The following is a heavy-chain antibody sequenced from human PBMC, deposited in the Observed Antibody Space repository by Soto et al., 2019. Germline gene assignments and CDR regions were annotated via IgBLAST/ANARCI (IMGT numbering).Heavy chain of an antibody. CDR3: ARGTAATGNVDY. CDR1: GGSISSFY. D-gene: IGHD6-13*01. V-gene: IGHV4-59*01. Sequence: QVQLQESGPGLVKPSETLSLTCTVSGGSISSFYWNWIRQPQGRGLEWIGYIYYGGSTSYSPSLKSRVTTSVDTSKIQCSLQLSSVTAADTAMYYGARGTAATGNVDYWGQGTLVTVSS. CDR2: IYYGGST. J-gene: IGHJ4*02.